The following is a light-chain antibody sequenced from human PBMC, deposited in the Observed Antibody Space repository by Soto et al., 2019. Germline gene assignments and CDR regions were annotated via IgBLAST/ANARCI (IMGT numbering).Light chain of an antibody. CDR3: LQYNSYPRT. CDR2: AAS. J-gene: IGKJ1*01. V-gene: IGKV1-17*01. Sequence: IQMTQSPSSLSASLGDRVTITCRASQAIGTDLGWYQQKPGKAPKRLIYAASSLQSGAPPRFSGSGSGTDFTLPIRSLQSEDFATYFCLQYNSYPRTFGQGTRVDI. CDR1: QAIGTD.